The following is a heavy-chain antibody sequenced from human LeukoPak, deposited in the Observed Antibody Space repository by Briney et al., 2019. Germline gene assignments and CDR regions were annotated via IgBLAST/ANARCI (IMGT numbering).Heavy chain of an antibody. CDR2: ISGSGGST. Sequence: GGSLRLSCAASGFTFSSYGMSWVRQAPGKGLEWVSAISGSGGSTGYADSVKGRFTISRDNAKNSLYLQMNSLRAEDTALYYCARDRDYDSSGYYPNWFDPWGQGTLVTVSS. CDR1: GFTFSSYG. J-gene: IGHJ5*02. CDR3: ARDRDYDSSGYYPNWFDP. V-gene: IGHV3-20*04. D-gene: IGHD3-22*01.